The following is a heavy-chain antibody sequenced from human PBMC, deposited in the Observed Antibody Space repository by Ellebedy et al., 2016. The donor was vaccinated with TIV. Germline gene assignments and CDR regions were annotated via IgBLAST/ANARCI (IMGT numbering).Heavy chain of an antibody. CDR2: IKSRIDGGTT. CDR1: GFTFSSSG. Sequence: GESLKISXAASGFTFSSSGMHWVRQAPGKGLEWVGHIKSRIDGGTTDYAAPVKGRFTISRDDSKTTLYLQINSLKTEDTAVYYCTTDRRGSYDVPFDIWGQGTMVTVSS. V-gene: IGHV3-15*01. J-gene: IGHJ3*02. D-gene: IGHD1-26*01. CDR3: TTDRRGSYDVPFDI.